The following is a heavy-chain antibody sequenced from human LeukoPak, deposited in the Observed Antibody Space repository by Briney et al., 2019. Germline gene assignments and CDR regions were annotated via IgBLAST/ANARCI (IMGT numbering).Heavy chain of an antibody. J-gene: IGHJ4*02. D-gene: IGHD3-22*01. CDR2: IYYSGST. V-gene: IGHV4-30-4*01. CDR3: AREGYYYDSSGPIDY. CDR1: GGSISSGDYY. Sequence: PSETLSLTCTVSGGSISSGDYYWSWIRQPPGKGLEWIGYIYYSGSTYYNPSLKSRVTISVDTSKNQFSLKLSSVTAADTALYFCAREGYYYDSSGPIDYWGQGTRVTVSS.